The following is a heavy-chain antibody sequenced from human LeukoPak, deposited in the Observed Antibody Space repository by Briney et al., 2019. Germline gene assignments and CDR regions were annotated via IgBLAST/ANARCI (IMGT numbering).Heavy chain of an antibody. J-gene: IGHJ6*04. CDR1: GGSISSYY. V-gene: IGHV4-4*07. Sequence: PSETLSLTCTVSGGSISSYYWSWIRQPAGKGLEWIGRIYTSGSTNYNPSLKSRVTMSVDTSKNQFSLKLSSVTAADTAVYYCAREHTIFGVVVMDVWGKGTTVTVSS. CDR2: IYTSGST. CDR3: AREHTIFGVVVMDV. D-gene: IGHD3-3*01.